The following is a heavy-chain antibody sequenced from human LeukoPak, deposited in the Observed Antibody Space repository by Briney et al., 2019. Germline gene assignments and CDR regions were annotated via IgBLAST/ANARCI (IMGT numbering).Heavy chain of an antibody. CDR1: GFTFSSYS. J-gene: IGHJ6*03. V-gene: IGHV3-21*01. CDR3: ARDTPNYYDSSGYYDYYYYMDV. CDR2: ISSSSSYI. D-gene: IGHD3-22*01. Sequence: GGSLGLSCAASGFTFSSYSMNWVRQAPGKGLEWVSSISSSSSYIYYADSVKGRFTISRDNAKNSLYLQMNSLRAGDTAVYYCARDTPNYYDSSGYYDYYYYMDVWGKGATVTVSS.